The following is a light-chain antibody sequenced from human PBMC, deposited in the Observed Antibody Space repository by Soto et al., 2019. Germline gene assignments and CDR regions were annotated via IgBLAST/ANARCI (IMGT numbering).Light chain of an antibody. Sequence: SYELTQPPSVSVAPGKTARITCGGNNIGSKSVHWYQQKPGRAPVLVIYYDSDRPPGIPERFSGSNSGNTATLTISRVEAGDEADYYCQVWDSSSDHVVFGGGTKLTVL. J-gene: IGLJ2*01. V-gene: IGLV3-21*04. CDR3: QVWDSSSDHVV. CDR1: NIGSKS. CDR2: YDS.